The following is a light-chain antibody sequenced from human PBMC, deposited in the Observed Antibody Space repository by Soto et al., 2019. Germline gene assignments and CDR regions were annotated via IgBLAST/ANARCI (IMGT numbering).Light chain of an antibody. V-gene: IGKV3-11*01. J-gene: IGKJ1*01. Sequence: EIEVTQSPATLSLSQGETATLSCRASQNVDKFLAWYQQRPGQPPRLLIFDSSNRATGVPARFIGSGSGTDFTLTISSLQSEDFAIYHCQQDERWPPWTFGQGSMVDVK. CDR1: QNVDKF. CDR2: DSS. CDR3: QQDERWPPWT.